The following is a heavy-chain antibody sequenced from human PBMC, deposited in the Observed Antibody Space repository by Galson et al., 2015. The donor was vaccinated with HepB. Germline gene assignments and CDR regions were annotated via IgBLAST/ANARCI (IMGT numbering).Heavy chain of an antibody. D-gene: IGHD6-6*01. Sequence: SVKVSCKASGYTFTKFGISWVRQAPGQGLEWMAWISGYNGNTNYAQKFQGRVTMTTDTSTSTAYKELRSLTSDDTAVYYCATARYSTSPPDNWGQGTLVTVSS. V-gene: IGHV1-18*01. CDR3: ATARYSTSPPDN. J-gene: IGHJ4*02. CDR2: ISGYNGNT. CDR1: GYTFTKFG.